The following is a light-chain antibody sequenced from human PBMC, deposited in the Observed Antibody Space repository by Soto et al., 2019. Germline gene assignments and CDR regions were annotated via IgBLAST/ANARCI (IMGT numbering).Light chain of an antibody. V-gene: IGLV2-14*03. J-gene: IGLJ1*01. Sequence: QSVLTQPAYVSGSPGQSITLSCTGNSRDVGAYDFVSWYQQHPGKAPKLMIYDVRNRPSGVSTRFSGSKSGNTAALTISGLQAEDEANYYGGSYTISSSRVFGTGTKVTVL. CDR1: SRDVGAYDF. CDR3: GSYTISSSRV. CDR2: DVR.